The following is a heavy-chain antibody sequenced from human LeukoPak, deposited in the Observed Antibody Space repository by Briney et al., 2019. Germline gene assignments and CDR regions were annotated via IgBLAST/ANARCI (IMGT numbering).Heavy chain of an antibody. CDR1: AGSISSSSHH. D-gene: IGHD5-12*01. CDR2: IYYGRTT. J-gene: IGHJ4*02. V-gene: IGHV4-39*01. Sequence: PSETLSLTCTVSAGSISSSSHHWGWIRQSPGKGLEWIGSIYYGRTTYYNPSLNSRVTISVVTSKNQFSLQLNSVTAADTAVYYCVRHDGRGGATMGALDSWGQGFLVTVSS. CDR3: VRHDGRGGATMGALDS.